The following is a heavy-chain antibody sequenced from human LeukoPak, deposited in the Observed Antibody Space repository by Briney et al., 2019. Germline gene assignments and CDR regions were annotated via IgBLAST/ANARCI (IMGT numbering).Heavy chain of an antibody. Sequence: GGSLRLSCAASGFTFSSYWMSWVRQAPGKGLEWVANIKQDGSEKYYVDSVKGRFTISRDNAKNSLYLQMNSLRAEGTAVYYCARERQQLVLGYYYYYMDVWGKGTTVTVSS. V-gene: IGHV3-7*01. D-gene: IGHD6-13*01. J-gene: IGHJ6*03. CDR2: IKQDGSEK. CDR1: GFTFSSYW. CDR3: ARERQQLVLGYYYYYMDV.